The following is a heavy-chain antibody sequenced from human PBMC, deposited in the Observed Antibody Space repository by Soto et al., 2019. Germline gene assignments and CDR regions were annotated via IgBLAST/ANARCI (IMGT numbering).Heavy chain of an antibody. Sequence: SETLSLTCAVYGGSFSGYYWSWIRQPPGKGLEWIGEINHSGSTNYNPSLKSRVAISVDTSKNQFSLKLSSVTAADTAVYYCARGLATVTRYSYGPTFDYWGQGTLVTVSS. CDR1: GGSFSGYY. J-gene: IGHJ4*02. D-gene: IGHD5-18*01. CDR2: INHSGST. V-gene: IGHV4-34*01. CDR3: ARGLATVTRYSYGPTFDY.